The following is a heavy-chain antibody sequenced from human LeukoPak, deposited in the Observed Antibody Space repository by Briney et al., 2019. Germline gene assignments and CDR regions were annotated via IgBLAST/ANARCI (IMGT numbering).Heavy chain of an antibody. CDR2: LDISGST. D-gene: IGHD3-22*01. V-gene: IGHV4-4*07. CDR1: GASIRSDY. Sequence: SETLSLTCTVSGASIRSDYWSWIRQPAGKGLEWIERLDISGSTNYKPSLKSRVSMSVDTSKNQFSLQLSSVTAADTAVYYCARVGYDSSGYINYFGFWGQGTLVTVSS. J-gene: IGHJ4*02. CDR3: ARVGYDSSGYINYFGF.